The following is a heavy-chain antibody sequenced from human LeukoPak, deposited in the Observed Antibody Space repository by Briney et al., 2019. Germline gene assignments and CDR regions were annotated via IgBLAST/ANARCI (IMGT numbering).Heavy chain of an antibody. Sequence: SGPTLVNPTQPLTLTYTFSGFSLNASGMCVSWIRQPPGKALEWLARIDWDDDTYYHTSLHTRLPISKDTYKPQVVLPITNMDPVETATYYCARMNRGNDFDYWGQGTLVTVSS. CDR2: IDWDDDT. V-gene: IGHV2-70*11. CDR3: ARMNRGNDFDY. J-gene: IGHJ4*02. D-gene: IGHD7-27*01. CDR1: GFSLNASGMC.